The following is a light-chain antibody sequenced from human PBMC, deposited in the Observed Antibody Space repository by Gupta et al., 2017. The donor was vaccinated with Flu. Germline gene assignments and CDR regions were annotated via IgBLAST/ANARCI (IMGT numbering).Light chain of an antibody. Sequence: QSALTQPASVSGSPGQSITISCTGTTSDIGSYNYVSWYQQHPGQAPKLLIYGDTNRPSGVSNRFSASKSGDTASLTFSELQAEDEADYYCSSCISSSTLVFGGGTKLTVL. V-gene: IGLV2-14*01. CDR2: GDT. CDR3: SSCISSSTLV. J-gene: IGLJ2*01. CDR1: TSDIGSYNY.